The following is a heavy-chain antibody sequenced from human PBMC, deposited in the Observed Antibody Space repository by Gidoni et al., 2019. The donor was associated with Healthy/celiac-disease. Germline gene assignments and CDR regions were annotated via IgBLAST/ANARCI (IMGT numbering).Heavy chain of an antibody. V-gene: IGHV4-31*03. CDR2: IYYSGST. CDR3: ASHDSSGYYNLHHAFDI. D-gene: IGHD3-22*01. J-gene: IGHJ3*02. Sequence: QVQLQESGPGLVKPSQTLSLTCTVSGGSISSGCYYWSWIRQHPGKGLEWIGYIYYSGSTYYNPSLKSRVTISVDTSKNQFSLKLSSVTAADTAVYYCASHDSSGYYNLHHAFDIWSQGTMVTVSS. CDR1: GGSISSGCYY.